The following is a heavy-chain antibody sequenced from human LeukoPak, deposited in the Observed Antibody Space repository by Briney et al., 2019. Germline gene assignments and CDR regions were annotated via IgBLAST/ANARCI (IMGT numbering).Heavy chain of an antibody. V-gene: IGHV3-15*01. Sequence: PGGSLRLSCVGSGFTFSNAWMSWVRQAPGKGLEWLGQIKTKTDGGTTDSAATVKGRFTISRDDSKNTLYLQMNSLKTEDTAMYYCTTLYGSGNYYWGQGTLVTVSS. CDR3: TTLYGSGNYY. J-gene: IGHJ4*02. CDR2: IKTKTDGGTT. CDR1: GFTFSNAW. D-gene: IGHD3-10*01.